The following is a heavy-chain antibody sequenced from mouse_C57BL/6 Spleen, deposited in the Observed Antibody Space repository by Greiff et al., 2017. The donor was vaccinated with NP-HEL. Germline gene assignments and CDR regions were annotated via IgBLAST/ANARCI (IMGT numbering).Heavy chain of an antibody. J-gene: IGHJ3*01. Sequence: EVQVVESGEGLVKPGGSLKLSCAASGFTFSSYAMSWVRQTPEKRLEWVAYISSGGDYIYYADTVKGRFTISRDNARNTLYLQMSSLKSEDTAMYYCTRGPDYAWFAYWGQGTLVTVSA. V-gene: IGHV5-9-1*02. D-gene: IGHD2-4*01. CDR2: ISSGGDYI. CDR3: TRGPDYAWFAY. CDR1: GFTFSSYA.